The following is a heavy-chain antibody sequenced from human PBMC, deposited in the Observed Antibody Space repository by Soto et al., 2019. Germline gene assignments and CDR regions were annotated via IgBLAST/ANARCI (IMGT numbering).Heavy chain of an antibody. J-gene: IGHJ4*02. V-gene: IGHV1-3*01. D-gene: IGHD5-12*01. Sequence: ASVKVSCKASGYTFTSYAMHWVRQAPGQRLEWMGWINAGNGNTKYSQKFQGRVTITRDTSASTAYMELSSLRSEDTAVYYCARARKVATISVVGYWGQGTLVTVSS. CDR2: INAGNGNT. CDR3: ARARKVATISVVGY. CDR1: GYTFTSYA.